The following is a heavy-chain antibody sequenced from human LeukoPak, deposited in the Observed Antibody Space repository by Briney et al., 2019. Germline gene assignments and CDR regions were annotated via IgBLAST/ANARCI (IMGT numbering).Heavy chain of an antibody. CDR1: GFTFSSYW. J-gene: IGHJ4*02. CDR3: AKGSYYDSSGSFYFDY. V-gene: IGHV3-23*01. CDR2: ISGSGDNT. Sequence: GGSLRLSCAASGFTFSSYWMHWVRQAPGKGLEWVSGISGSGDNTYYADSVKGRFTISRDNSKNTLYVQVNSLGTEDTAAYYCAKGSYYDSSGSFYFDYWGQGTLVTVSS. D-gene: IGHD3-22*01.